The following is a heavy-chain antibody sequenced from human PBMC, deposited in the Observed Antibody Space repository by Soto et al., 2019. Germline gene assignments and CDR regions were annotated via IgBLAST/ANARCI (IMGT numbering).Heavy chain of an antibody. CDR2: ISGSGGST. V-gene: IGHV3-23*01. CDR1: GFTFSSYA. D-gene: IGHD2-15*01. Sequence: PGGSLRLSCAASGFTFSSYAMSWVRQAPGKGLEWVSAISGSGGSTYYADSVKGRFTISRDNSKITLYLQMNSLRAEDTAVYYFSYSYGYYCYRMDFWGQGTTVTVSS. J-gene: IGHJ6*02. CDR3: SYSYGYYCYRMDF.